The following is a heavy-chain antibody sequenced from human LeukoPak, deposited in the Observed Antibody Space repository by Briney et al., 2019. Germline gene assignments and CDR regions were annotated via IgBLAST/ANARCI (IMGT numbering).Heavy chain of an antibody. J-gene: IGHJ3*02. D-gene: IGHD3-22*01. Sequence: SGTLSLTCAVSGGSISSSNWWSWVRQPPGKGLEWIGEIYHSGSTNYNPSLKSRVTISVDRSKNQFSLKLSSVTAADTAVYYCARGGYYDSSAPGAFDIWGQGTMVTVSS. CDR3: ARGGYYDSSAPGAFDI. V-gene: IGHV4-4*02. CDR2: IYHSGST. CDR1: GGSISSSNW.